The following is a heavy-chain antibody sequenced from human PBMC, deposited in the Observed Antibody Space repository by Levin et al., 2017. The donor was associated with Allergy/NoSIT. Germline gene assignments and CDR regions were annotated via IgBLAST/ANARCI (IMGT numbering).Heavy chain of an antibody. Sequence: GESLKISCAASGFTFSDYYMSWIRQAPGKGLEWVSYISSSGSTIYYADSVKGRFTISRDNAKNSLYLQMNSLRAEDTAVYYCARARLAPGLLYYWGQGTLVTVSS. CDR2: ISSSGSTI. D-gene: IGHD1-26*01. J-gene: IGHJ4*02. V-gene: IGHV3-11*01. CDR1: GFTFSDYY. CDR3: ARARLAPGLLYY.